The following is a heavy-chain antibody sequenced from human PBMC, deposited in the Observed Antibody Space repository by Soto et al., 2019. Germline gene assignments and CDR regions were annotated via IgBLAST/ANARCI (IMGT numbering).Heavy chain of an antibody. CDR2: ISYDGSSK. Sequence: PGGSLRLSCAASGFTFSSYAMNWVRQAPGKGLEWVAFISYDGSSKYYADSVKGRFTISRDNSKNTLYLQMDSLRAEDTAAYYCAKDYTDYTYSFDYWGQGTLVTVSS. V-gene: IGHV3-30*04. J-gene: IGHJ4*02. CDR1: GFTFSSYA. CDR3: AKDYTDYTYSFDY. D-gene: IGHD4-4*01.